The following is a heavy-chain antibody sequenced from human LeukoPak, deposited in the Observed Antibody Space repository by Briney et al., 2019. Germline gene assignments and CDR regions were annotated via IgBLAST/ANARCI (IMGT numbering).Heavy chain of an antibody. CDR2: IKQDGSEK. Sequence: GGSLRLSCAASGFTFRSYWMTWVRQAPGKGLEWVANIKQDGSEKYYVDSVKGRFTISRDNAKNSLFLQMKSLRAEDTAVYYCARVRGSTSWYFGKPDYFDYWGQGTLVTVSS. J-gene: IGHJ4*02. CDR1: GFTFRSYW. CDR3: ARVRGSTSWYFGKPDYFDY. V-gene: IGHV3-7*01. D-gene: IGHD6-13*01.